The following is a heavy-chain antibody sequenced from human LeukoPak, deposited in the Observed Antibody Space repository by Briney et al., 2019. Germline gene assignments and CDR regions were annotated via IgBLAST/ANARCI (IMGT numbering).Heavy chain of an antibody. CDR3: ARGTYYYDSSGSSWFDP. D-gene: IGHD3-22*01. Sequence: GASVKVSCKASGGTFSSYAISWVRQAPGQGLELMGGIIPIFGTANYAQKFQGRVTITTDESTSTAYMELSSLRSEDTAVYYCARGTYYYDSSGSSWFDPWGQGTLVIVSS. J-gene: IGHJ5*02. V-gene: IGHV1-69*05. CDR2: IIPIFGTA. CDR1: GGTFSSYA.